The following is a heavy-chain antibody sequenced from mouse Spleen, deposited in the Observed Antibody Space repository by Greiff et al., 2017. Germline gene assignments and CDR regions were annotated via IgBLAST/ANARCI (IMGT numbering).Heavy chain of an antibody. D-gene: IGHD2-4*01. J-gene: IGHJ3*01. CDR2: IWAGGST. CDR1: GFSLTSYG. V-gene: IGHV2-9*02. CDR3: ARDSPIYYDYDDGFAY. Sequence: QVQLQQSGPGLVAPSQSLSITCTVSGFSLTSYGVHWVRQPPGKGLEWLGVIWAGGSTNYNSALMSRLSISKDNSKSQVFLKMNSLQTDDTAMYYCARDSPIYYDYDDGFAYWGQGTLVTVSA.